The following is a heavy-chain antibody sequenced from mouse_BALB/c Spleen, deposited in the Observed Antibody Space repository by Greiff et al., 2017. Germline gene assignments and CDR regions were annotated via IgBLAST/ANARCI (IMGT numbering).Heavy chain of an antibody. V-gene: IGHV1-54*01. Sequence: VQLQQSGAELVRPGTSVKVSCKASGYAFTNYLIEWVKQRPGQGLEWIGVINPGSGGTNYNEKFKGKATLTADKSSSTAYMQLSSLTSDDSAVYFCARSGTTVVVDYWGQGTTLTVSS. CDR2: INPGSGGT. D-gene: IGHD1-1*01. J-gene: IGHJ2*01. CDR3: ARSGTTVVVDY. CDR1: GYAFTNYL.